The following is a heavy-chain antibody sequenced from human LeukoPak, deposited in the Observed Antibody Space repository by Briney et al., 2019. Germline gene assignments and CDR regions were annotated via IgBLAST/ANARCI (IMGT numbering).Heavy chain of an antibody. Sequence: PGGSLRLSCAASGFTFSDYYMSWIRQAPGKGLEWVSCISSSGSTIYYADSVKGRFTISRDNAKNSLYLQMNSLRAEDSALYYCAKDIQHGDSSGYDYWGQGTLVTVSS. J-gene: IGHJ4*02. CDR3: AKDIQHGDSSGYDY. V-gene: IGHV3-11*01. D-gene: IGHD3-22*01. CDR1: GFTFSDYY. CDR2: ISSSGSTI.